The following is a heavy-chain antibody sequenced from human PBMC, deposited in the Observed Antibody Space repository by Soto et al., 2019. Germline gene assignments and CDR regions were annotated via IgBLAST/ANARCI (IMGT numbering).Heavy chain of an antibody. CDR2: IFSNDEK. J-gene: IGHJ6*02. CDR3: ARIQYQLLGGYYYYGMDV. D-gene: IGHD2-2*01. CDR1: GFSLSTARMG. V-gene: IGHV2-26*02. Sequence: QVTLKASGPVLVKPTETPTLTCTVSGFSLSTARMGVRWIRQPPGKALEWLAHIFSNDEKSYSTSLKSRLTTSKDSAKSQGVLTMTNMDPVDTATYYCARIQYQLLGGYYYYGMDVCGHGTTVTVSS.